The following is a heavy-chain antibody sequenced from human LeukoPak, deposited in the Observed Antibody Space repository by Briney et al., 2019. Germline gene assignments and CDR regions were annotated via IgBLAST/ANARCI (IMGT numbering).Heavy chain of an antibody. CDR2: INQGGST. Sequence: SETLSLTCAVYGGSFSGYYWSWIRQPLGKGLEWIGEINQGGSTNYNPSLRSRLTISVDTSKNQFSLKLSSVTAADTAVYYCARRGNSYGSGNYVRHFEYWSQGTLVTVSS. J-gene: IGHJ4*02. CDR3: ARRGNSYGSGNYVRHFEY. D-gene: IGHD3-10*01. CDR1: GGSFSGYY. V-gene: IGHV4-34*01.